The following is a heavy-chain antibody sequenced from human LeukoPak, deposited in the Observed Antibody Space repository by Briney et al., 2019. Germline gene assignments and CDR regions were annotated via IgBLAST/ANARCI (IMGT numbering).Heavy chain of an antibody. CDR3: ARGATTSLGNLDY. CDR2: ISSSSSYI. D-gene: IGHD1-26*01. CDR1: GFTFSSYS. Sequence: GGSLRFSCAASGFTFSSYSMNWVRQAPGKGLEWVSSISSSSSYIYYADSVKGRFTISRDNAKNSLYLQMNSLRAEGTAVYYCARGATTSLGNLDYWGQGTLVTVSS. J-gene: IGHJ4*02. V-gene: IGHV3-21*01.